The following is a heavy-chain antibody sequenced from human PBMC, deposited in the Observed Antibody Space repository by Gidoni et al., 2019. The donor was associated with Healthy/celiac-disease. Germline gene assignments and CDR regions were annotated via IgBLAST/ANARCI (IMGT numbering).Heavy chain of an antibody. V-gene: IGHV3-21*01. J-gene: IGHJ2*01. Sequence: EVQLVESGGGLVKPGGSLRLSCAASGFTFSSYSMNWVRQAPGKGLEWVSSISSSSSYIYYADSVKGRFTISRDNAKNSLYLQMNSLRAEDTAVYYCARVGGSYYNWYFDLWGRGTLVTVSS. CDR1: GFTFSSYS. CDR3: ARVGGSYYNWYFDL. D-gene: IGHD1-26*01. CDR2: ISSSSSYI.